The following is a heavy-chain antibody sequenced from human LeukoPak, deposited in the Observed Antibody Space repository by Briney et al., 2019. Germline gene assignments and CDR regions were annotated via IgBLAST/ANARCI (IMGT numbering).Heavy chain of an antibody. V-gene: IGHV1-2*02. D-gene: IGHD3-3*01. CDR2: INPNSGGT. CDR3: ARATYYDFWSGLAY. CDR1: GYTFTGYY. Sequence: ASVKVSCKASGYTFTGYYMHWVRQAPGQGLEWMGWINPNSGGTNYAQKFQGRVTMTRDTSISTAYMELSRLRSDDTAVYYCARATYYDFWSGLAYWGQGTLVTVSS. J-gene: IGHJ4*02.